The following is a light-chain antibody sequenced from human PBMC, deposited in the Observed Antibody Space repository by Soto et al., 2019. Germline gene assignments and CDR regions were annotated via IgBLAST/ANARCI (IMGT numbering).Light chain of an antibody. CDR1: QSISSY. CDR2: AAS. J-gene: IGKJ2*02. CDR3: QQSYSTPSCT. Sequence: DIPMTQSPSSLSASVGDRVTITCRASQSISSYLNWYQQKPGKAPKLLIYAASSLQSGVPSRFSGSGSGTAFTLTISSLQPEDFATYYCQQSYSTPSCTFGQGTKLEIK. V-gene: IGKV1-39*01.